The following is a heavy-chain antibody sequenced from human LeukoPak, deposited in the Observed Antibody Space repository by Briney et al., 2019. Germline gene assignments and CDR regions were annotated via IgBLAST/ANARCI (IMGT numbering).Heavy chain of an antibody. CDR1: GFTSSSYG. V-gene: IGHV3-30*18. CDR2: ISYDGSNK. D-gene: IGHD3-10*01. CDR3: AKDYGWFGELLFGNFDY. Sequence: GGSLRLSCAASGFTSSSYGMHWVRQAPGKGLEWVAVISYDGSNKYYADSVKGRFTISRDNSKNTLYLQMNSLRAEDTAVYYCAKDYGWFGELLFGNFDYWGQGTLVTVSS. J-gene: IGHJ4*02.